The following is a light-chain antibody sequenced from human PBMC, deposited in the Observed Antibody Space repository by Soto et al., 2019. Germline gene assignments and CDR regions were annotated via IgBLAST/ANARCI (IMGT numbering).Light chain of an antibody. V-gene: IGLV1-51*01. CDR1: TSNVANNF. J-gene: IGLJ7*01. CDR2: DDN. Sequence: QSVLTQPPSVSAAPGQKVTISCSGTTSNVANNFVSWYQQFPGKAPKLLIYDDNRRPSGIPDRFSASKSGTSATLGITGLQTGDEADYYCGAWDSSLTATVFGTGTQLTVL. CDR3: GAWDSSLTATV.